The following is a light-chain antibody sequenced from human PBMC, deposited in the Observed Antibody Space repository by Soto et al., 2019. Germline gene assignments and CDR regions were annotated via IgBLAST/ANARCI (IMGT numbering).Light chain of an antibody. CDR1: SSNIGAGYD. V-gene: IGLV1-40*01. CDR2: GNT. CDR3: QSHDSSLHASV. J-gene: IGLJ1*01. Sequence: QSVLTQPPSVSGAPGQRVTISCTGSSSNIGAGYDVHWYLQLPGTAPKLLIYGNTNRPSGVPDRFPGSKSGSSASLAITGLQAEDEADYYCQSHDSSLHASVFGTGTKLTVL.